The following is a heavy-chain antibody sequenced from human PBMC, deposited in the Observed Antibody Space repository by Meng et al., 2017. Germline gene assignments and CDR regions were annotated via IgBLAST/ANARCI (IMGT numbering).Heavy chain of an antibody. CDR1: GFTFSSYA. CDR3: AKGLVPPCRGANCYHFDS. V-gene: IGHV3-23*01. J-gene: IGHJ4*01. D-gene: IGHD2-15*01. CDR2: ISGGGTTT. Sequence: GGSLRLSCVASGFTFSSYAMNWVRQAPGKGLEWVSGISGGGTTTYYADSMTGRFTISRDNSKNTLNLQVNSLRVEDTAIYFCAKGLVPPCRGANCYHFDSWGRGTLVTVSS.